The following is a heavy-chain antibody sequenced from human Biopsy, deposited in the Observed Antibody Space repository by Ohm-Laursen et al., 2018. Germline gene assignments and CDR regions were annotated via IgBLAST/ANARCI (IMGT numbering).Heavy chain of an antibody. J-gene: IGHJ2*01. V-gene: IGHV4-59*01. D-gene: IGHD3-22*01. CDR1: GDSISSYY. Sequence: GTLSLTCFVSGDSISSYYWSWIRQPPGKGLEWIGYVYYTGSTDYNPSLQSRVTISVDTSKNHFSLRLRSVTPADTAIYCARDRGYYSDRTVPGYFDLWGRGTLVTVSS. CDR2: VYYTGST. CDR3: ARDRGYYSDRTVPGYFDL.